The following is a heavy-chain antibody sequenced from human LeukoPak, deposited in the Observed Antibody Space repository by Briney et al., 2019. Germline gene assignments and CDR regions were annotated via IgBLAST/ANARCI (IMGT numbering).Heavy chain of an antibody. V-gene: IGHV4-31*03. D-gene: IGHD2-15*01. Sequence: PSQTLSLTCTVSGGSISTGGFFWTWLRQHPGKGLEWIGYIYYSGATSYNPSLQSRLTMSVDTSKNQFSLKLRSVTAADTAVDYCALGYCSGGNCPYYSYGRDVWGQGTTVTASS. J-gene: IGHJ6*01. CDR3: ALGYCSGGNCPYYSYGRDV. CDR2: IYYSGAT. CDR1: GGSISTGGFF.